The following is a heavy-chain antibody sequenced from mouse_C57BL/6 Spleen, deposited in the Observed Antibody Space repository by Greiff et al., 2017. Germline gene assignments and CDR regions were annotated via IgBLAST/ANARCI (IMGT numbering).Heavy chain of an antibody. V-gene: IGHV1-76*01. CDR2: IYPGSGNT. Sequence: VKLMESGAELVRPGASVKLSCKASGYTFTDYYINWVKQRPGQGLEWIARIYPGSGNTYYNEKFKGKATLTAEKSSSTAYMQLSSLTSEDSAVYFCARDTTVVASDVWGTGTTVTVSS. CDR3: ARDTTVVASDV. CDR1: GYTFTDYY. J-gene: IGHJ1*03. D-gene: IGHD1-1*01.